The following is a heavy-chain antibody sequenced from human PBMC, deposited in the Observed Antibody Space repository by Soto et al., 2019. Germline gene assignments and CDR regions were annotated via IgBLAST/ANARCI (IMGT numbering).Heavy chain of an antibody. V-gene: IGHV4-39*01. CDR2: IYYSVST. D-gene: IGHD5-18*01. J-gene: IGHJ6*04. CDR3: ARQRYRKYGMEV. Sequence: SETLSLTCTVSCGSISSSSYYWGWIRQPPGKGLEWIGSIYYSVSTYYNPSLKSRVTISVDKSKNQFSLRLSSVTAADTAVYYCARQRYRKYGMEVGRKGSTV. CDR1: CGSISSSSYY.